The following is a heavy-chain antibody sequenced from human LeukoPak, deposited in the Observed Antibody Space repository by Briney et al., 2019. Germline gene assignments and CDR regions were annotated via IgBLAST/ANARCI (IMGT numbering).Heavy chain of an antibody. CDR1: GGSISGSY. V-gene: IGHV4-59*01. CDR3: ARVRGRDGYNSDY. CDR2: IYSSGTT. J-gene: IGHJ4*02. Sequence: SETLSLTCAVSGGSISGSYWSWIRQPPGKGLEWIGYIYSSGTTRYNPSLKSRVTISVDTSKNHFSLNLSSMTAADTAVYYCARVRGRDGYNSDYWGQGTLVTVSS. D-gene: IGHD5-24*01.